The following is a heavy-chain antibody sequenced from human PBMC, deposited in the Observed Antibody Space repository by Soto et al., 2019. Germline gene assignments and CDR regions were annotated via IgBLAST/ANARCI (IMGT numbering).Heavy chain of an antibody. V-gene: IGHV4-34*01. CDR2: INHSGST. CDR3: ARAARLWKNWFDP. Sequence: SETLSLTCAVYGGSFSGYYWSWIRQPPGKGLEWIGEINHSGSTNYNPSLKSRVTISVDTSKNQFSLKLSSVTAADTAVYYCARAARLWKNWFDPWGQGTLVTVSS. CDR1: GGSFSGYY. D-gene: IGHD6-6*01. J-gene: IGHJ5*02.